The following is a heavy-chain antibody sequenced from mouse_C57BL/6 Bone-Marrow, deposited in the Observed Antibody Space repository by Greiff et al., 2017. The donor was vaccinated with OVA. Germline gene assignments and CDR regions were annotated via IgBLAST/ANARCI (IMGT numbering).Heavy chain of an antibody. Sequence: QVHVKQPGAELVMPGASVKLSCKASGYTFTSYWMHWVKQRPGQGLEWIGEIDPSDSYTNYNQKFKGKSTLTVDKSSSTAYMQLSSLTSEDSAVYYCARELPHYYGSSYWYFDVRGTGTTVTVSS. V-gene: IGHV1-69*01. CDR3: ARELPHYYGSSYWYFDV. J-gene: IGHJ1*03. CDR2: IDPSDSYT. D-gene: IGHD1-1*01. CDR1: GYTFTSYW.